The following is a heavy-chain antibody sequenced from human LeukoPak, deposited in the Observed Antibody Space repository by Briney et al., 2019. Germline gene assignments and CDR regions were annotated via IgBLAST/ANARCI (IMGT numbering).Heavy chain of an antibody. J-gene: IGHJ4*02. CDR3: ATVGYDSSGPNLGY. CDR1: GYTLTELS. Sequence: ASVKVSYKVSGYTLTELSMLWVRQAPGKGLEGMGGFDPEDGETIYAQKFQGRVTMTEDTSTDTAYMELSSLRSEDTAVYYCATVGYDSSGPNLGYWGQGTLVTVSS. CDR2: FDPEDGET. V-gene: IGHV1-24*01. D-gene: IGHD3-22*01.